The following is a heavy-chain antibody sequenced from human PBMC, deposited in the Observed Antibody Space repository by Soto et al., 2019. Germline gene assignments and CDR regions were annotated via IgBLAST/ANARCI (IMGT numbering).Heavy chain of an antibody. J-gene: IGHJ4*02. D-gene: IGHD2-15*01. CDR2: ISGIRDYI. CDR3: ARRSCSGGSCYFDY. CDR1: GFTFSDYI. V-gene: IGHV3-21*04. Sequence: GGSLRLSCAASGFTFSDYIVHWVRRAPGKGLEWVSSISGIRDYIRYADSVTGQVTISADKSISTTYLQWSSLKASDTAMYYCARRSCSGGSCYFDYWGQGTLVTVSS.